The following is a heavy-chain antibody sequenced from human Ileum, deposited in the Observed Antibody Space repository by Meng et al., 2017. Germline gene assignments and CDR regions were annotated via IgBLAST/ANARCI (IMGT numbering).Heavy chain of an antibody. D-gene: IGHD3-16*01. CDR2: INHSGST. Sequence: QVPLQQWGAGLLQPSETLSLTCAVYGGSFSGYYWSWIRQPPGKGLEWIGEINHSGSTNYNPSLKSRVTISVDTSKNQFSLKLSSVTAADTAVYYCARGGGRYGPDFDYWGQGTLVTVSS. V-gene: IGHV4-34*01. J-gene: IGHJ4*02. CDR3: ARGGGRYGPDFDY. CDR1: GGSFSGYY.